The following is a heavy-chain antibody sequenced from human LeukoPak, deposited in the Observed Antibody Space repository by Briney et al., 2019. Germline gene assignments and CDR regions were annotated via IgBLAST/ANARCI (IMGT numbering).Heavy chain of an antibody. Sequence: GGSLRLSCAASGFTFSSYGMHWVRQAPGKGLEWVAVTWYDGNNKDYADSVKGRFTISRDNSKNTVYLQMNSLGAEDTAVYHCARDRCGGNCFYLDSWGQGTLVTVSS. CDR3: ARDRCGGNCFYLDS. V-gene: IGHV3-33*01. D-gene: IGHD2-21*02. J-gene: IGHJ4*02. CDR2: TWYDGNNK. CDR1: GFTFSSYG.